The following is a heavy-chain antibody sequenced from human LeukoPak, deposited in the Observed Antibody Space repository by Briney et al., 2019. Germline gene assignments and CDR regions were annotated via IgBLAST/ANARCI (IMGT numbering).Heavy chain of an antibody. Sequence: GGSLRLSCAASGFTFSDYYMSWIRQAPGKGLEWLSSVGNRGTPIYYADSVKGRFTISRDNAKNSLYLQMNSLRAEDTAIYYCAGVDWNDDRFDYWGQGTLVTVSS. CDR1: GFTFSDYY. CDR3: AGVDWNDDRFDY. CDR2: VGNRGTPI. V-gene: IGHV3-11*01. J-gene: IGHJ4*02. D-gene: IGHD1-1*01.